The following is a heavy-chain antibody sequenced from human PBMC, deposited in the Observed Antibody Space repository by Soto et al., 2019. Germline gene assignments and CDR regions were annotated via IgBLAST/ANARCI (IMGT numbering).Heavy chain of an antibody. D-gene: IGHD6-6*01. Sequence: GGSLRLSCAASGFTFSSYSMNWVRQAPGKGLEYVSYIASNSGFISYADSVKGRFTISRDNAKNSLSLQMISLTAEDTAVYFCVRDSSYTFDYWGQGTLVTVSS. CDR1: GFTFSSYS. J-gene: IGHJ4*02. CDR3: VRDSSYTFDY. V-gene: IGHV3-48*01. CDR2: IASNSGFI.